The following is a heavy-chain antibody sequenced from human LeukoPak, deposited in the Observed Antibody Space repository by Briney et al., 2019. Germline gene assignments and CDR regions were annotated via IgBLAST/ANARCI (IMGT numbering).Heavy chain of an antibody. D-gene: IGHD6-13*01. Sequence: PGGSLRLSCAASGFTFSSYSMNWVRQAPGKGLEWVSYISSSSSTIYYADSVKGRFTISRDNAKNSLYLQMNSLRAEDTAVYYCARVPRWQQLVTQFDYWGQGTLVTVSS. CDR2: ISSSSSTI. J-gene: IGHJ4*02. CDR3: ARVPRWQQLVTQFDY. CDR1: GFTFSSYS. V-gene: IGHV3-48*01.